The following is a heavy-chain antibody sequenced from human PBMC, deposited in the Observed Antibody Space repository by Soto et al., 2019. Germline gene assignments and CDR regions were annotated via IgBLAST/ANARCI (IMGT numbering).Heavy chain of an antibody. Sequence: QPGGSLRLSCAASGFTFSSYWMHWVRQVPGKGLVWVSRINDDGSRESYADSVKVRFTISRDNSKKMLYLQMNSLRAEDTAIYYCVKDWSLGYYFDSWGQGTLVTVSS. J-gene: IGHJ4*01. CDR2: INDDGSRE. CDR1: GFTFSSYW. CDR3: VKDWSLGYYFDS. V-gene: IGHV3-74*01. D-gene: IGHD7-27*01.